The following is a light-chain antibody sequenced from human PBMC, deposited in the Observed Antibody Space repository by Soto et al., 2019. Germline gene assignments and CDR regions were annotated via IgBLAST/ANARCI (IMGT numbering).Light chain of an antibody. J-gene: IGKJ3*01. CDR3: MQALHSHP. V-gene: IGKV2-28*01. CDR2: LGS. Sequence: DIMMTQSPLFLPVTPGEPASISCRSRQSLLHGLAHNYLDWCLQKPGQSPQLLIYLGSSRASGVPDRFSGSGSGTDFTLKISRVEADNVGVYYCMQALHSHPFGPGTKVDIK. CDR1: QSLLHGLAHNY.